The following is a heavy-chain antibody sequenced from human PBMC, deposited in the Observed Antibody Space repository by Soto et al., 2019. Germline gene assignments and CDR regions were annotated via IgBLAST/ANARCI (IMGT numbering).Heavy chain of an antibody. CDR1: GFTFSSYG. CDR3: AREKQGSAHRLDY. J-gene: IGHJ4*02. D-gene: IGHD3-10*01. V-gene: IGHV3-33*01. CDR2: IWYDGSNK. Sequence: QVQVVESGGGVVQPGRSLRLSCAASGFTFSSYGMHWVRQAPGKGLEWVGVIWYDGSNKYYADSVKGRFTISRDNSKNTLYLQVNSLRVEETAVYYGAREKQGSAHRLDYWGQGTLVTVSS.